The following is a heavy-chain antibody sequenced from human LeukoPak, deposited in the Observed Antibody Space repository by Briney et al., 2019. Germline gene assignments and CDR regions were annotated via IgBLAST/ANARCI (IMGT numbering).Heavy chain of an antibody. CDR2: ISSSSSYI. Sequence: GGSLRLSCAASGFTFSSYSMNWVRQAPGKGLEWVSSISSSSSYIYYADSVKGRFTISRDNAKNSLYLQMNSLRAEDTAVYYCARDIQFWGSSSAYYYYMDVWGKGTTVTVSS. CDR1: GFTFSSYS. V-gene: IGHV3-21*01. D-gene: IGHD6-6*01. J-gene: IGHJ6*03. CDR3: ARDIQFWGSSSAYYYYMDV.